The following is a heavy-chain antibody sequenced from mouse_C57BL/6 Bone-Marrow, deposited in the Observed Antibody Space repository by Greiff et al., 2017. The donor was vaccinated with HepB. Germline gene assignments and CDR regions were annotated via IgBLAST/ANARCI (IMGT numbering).Heavy chain of an antibody. V-gene: IGHV5-17*01. CDR2: ISSGSSTI. CDR1: GFTFSDYG. Sequence: EVQRVESGGGLVKPGGSLKLSCAASGFTFSDYGMHWVRQAPEKGLEWVAYISSGSSTIYYADTVKGRFTISRDNAKNTLFLQMTSLRSEDTAMYYCARIDTTVVEGYFDVWGTGTTVTVSS. CDR3: ARIDTTVVEGYFDV. D-gene: IGHD1-1*01. J-gene: IGHJ1*03.